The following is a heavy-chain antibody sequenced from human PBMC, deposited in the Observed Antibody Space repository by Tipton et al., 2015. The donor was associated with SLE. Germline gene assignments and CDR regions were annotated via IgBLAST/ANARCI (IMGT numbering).Heavy chain of an antibody. Sequence: LVQSGPEVKKPGASVKVSCKASGYIFTGYYMHWVRQAPGQGLEWMGWINPNSGGTNYAQKFQGRVTMTRETSISTAYMELTRLRSDDTAVYYYARDNRAAAGDIFDYWCQGTLVTVSS. V-gene: IGHV1-2*02. CDR1: GYIFTGYY. CDR2: INPNSGGT. CDR3: ARDNRAAAGDIFDY. D-gene: IGHD6-13*01. J-gene: IGHJ4*02.